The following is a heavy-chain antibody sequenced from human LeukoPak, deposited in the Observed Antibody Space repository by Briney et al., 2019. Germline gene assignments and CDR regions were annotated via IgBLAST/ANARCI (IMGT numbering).Heavy chain of an antibody. CDR3: ARAGGGRLDY. Sequence: SETLSLTCTVSGGSISSYYWSWIRQPPGKGLEWIGYIYYSGSTNYNPSLKSRVTISVDTSKNQFSLKLSSVTAADTAMYYCARAGGGRLDYWGQGTLVTVSS. CDR1: GGSISSYY. D-gene: IGHD2-15*01. V-gene: IGHV4-59*01. J-gene: IGHJ4*02. CDR2: IYYSGST.